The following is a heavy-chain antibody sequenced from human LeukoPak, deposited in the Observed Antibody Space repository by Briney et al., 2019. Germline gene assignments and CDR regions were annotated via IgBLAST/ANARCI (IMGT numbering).Heavy chain of an antibody. CDR2: IIPIFGTA. J-gene: IGHJ4*02. D-gene: IGHD3-10*01. Sequence: SVKVSCKASGGTFSSYAISWVRQAPGQGLEWMGGIIPIFGTANYAQKFQGRVTITADESTSTAYMELNSLRAEDTAVYYCARGLSTMVRGVSPNFDYWGQGTLVSVSS. V-gene: IGHV1-69*13. CDR1: GGTFSSYA. CDR3: ARGLSTMVRGVSPNFDY.